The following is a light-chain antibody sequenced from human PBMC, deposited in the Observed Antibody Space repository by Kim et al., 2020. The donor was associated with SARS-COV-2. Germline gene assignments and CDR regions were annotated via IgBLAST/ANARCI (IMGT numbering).Light chain of an antibody. CDR1: SSNIGNNY. CDR3: GTWDGSLSAVV. V-gene: IGLV1-51*01. Sequence: GQQVTISCSGSSSNIGNNYVSWYQQLPGTAPKLLIYDNNKRPSGIPDRFSGSKSGTSATLGITGLQTGDEADYYCGTWDGSLSAVVFGGGTKLTVL. J-gene: IGLJ2*01. CDR2: DNN.